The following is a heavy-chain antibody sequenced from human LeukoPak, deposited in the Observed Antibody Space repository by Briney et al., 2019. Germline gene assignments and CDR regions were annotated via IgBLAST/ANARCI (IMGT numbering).Heavy chain of an antibody. CDR3: ASLGPPQLGYCSGGSCRETLFDY. CDR2: ISSSSSTI. D-gene: IGHD2-15*01. Sequence: GGSLRLSCAASGFTFSSYSMNWVRQAPGKGLEWVSYISSSSSTIYYADSVKGRFTISRDNAKNSLYLQMNSLRAEDTAVYYCASLGPPQLGYCSGGSCRETLFDYWGQGTLVTVSS. J-gene: IGHJ4*02. CDR1: GFTFSSYS. V-gene: IGHV3-48*04.